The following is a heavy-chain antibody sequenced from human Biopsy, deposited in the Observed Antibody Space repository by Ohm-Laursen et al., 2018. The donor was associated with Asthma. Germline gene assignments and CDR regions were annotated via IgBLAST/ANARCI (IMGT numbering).Heavy chain of an antibody. CDR1: GDAMSTSGSY. CDR2: IYYSGRT. Sequence: SDTLSLTCIVSGDAMSTSGSYWGWIRQPPGKGLEWIGSIYYSGRTYYNPSLESRVTISADTSKNHFSLKVTSVTAADTAVYYCARAVSSSSYWYFDLWGRGDLVTVSS. D-gene: IGHD6-6*01. CDR3: ARAVSSSSYWYFDL. J-gene: IGHJ2*01. V-gene: IGHV4-39*02.